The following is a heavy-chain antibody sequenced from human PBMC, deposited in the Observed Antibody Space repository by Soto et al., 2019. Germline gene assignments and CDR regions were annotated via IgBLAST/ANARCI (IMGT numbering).Heavy chain of an antibody. CDR2: IYPGDSDT. V-gene: IGHV5-51*01. CDR3: ARGSYGSGSYPSPYYYGMDV. J-gene: IGHJ6*02. Sequence: PGESLKISCKGSGYSFTSYWIGWVRQMPGKGLEWMGIIYPGDSDTRYSPSFQGQVTISADKSISTAYLQWSSLKASDTAMYYCARGSYGSGSYPSPYYYGMDVWGQGTTVTVSS. D-gene: IGHD3-10*01. CDR1: GYSFTSYW.